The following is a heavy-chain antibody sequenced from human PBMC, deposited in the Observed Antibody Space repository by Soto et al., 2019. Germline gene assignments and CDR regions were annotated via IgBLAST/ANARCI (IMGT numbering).Heavy chain of an antibody. CDR3: AKDGWRNYYDTSGYPYSMDG. D-gene: IGHD3-22*01. J-gene: IGHJ6*02. V-gene: IGHV3-23*01. Sequence: GGSLRLSCPASGFTFSSYGMIWVRRAPGKGLEWVSNIASGFGAVTYYADSVKGRFTISRDNSKNTLYLKMNRLRAEDTAVYFCAKDGWRNYYDTSGYPYSMDGWGQGTKVTVSS. CDR2: IASGFGAVT. CDR1: GFTFSSYG.